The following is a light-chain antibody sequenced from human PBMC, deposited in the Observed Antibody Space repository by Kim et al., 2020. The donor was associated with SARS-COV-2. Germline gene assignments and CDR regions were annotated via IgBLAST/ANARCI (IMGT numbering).Light chain of an antibody. J-gene: IGLJ3*02. CDR3: QAWDSSTRV. CDR2: QDS. V-gene: IGLV3-1*01. CDR1: KLGDKY. Sequence: SYELTQPPSVSVSPGQTASITCSGDKLGDKYACWYQQKPGQSPVVVIYQDSKRPSGIPERFSGSNSGNTATLTISGTQAIDEADYYCQAWDSSTRVFGGG.